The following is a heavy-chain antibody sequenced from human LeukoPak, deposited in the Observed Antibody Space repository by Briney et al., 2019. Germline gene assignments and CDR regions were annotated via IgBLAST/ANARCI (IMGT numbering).Heavy chain of an antibody. Sequence: SETLSLTCTVSGGSISSGGYYWSWIRQHPGKGLEWIGYVYYSGSTYYNPSLKSRVTISVDTSKNQFSLKLSSVTAADTAVYYCARDLAAAATGGAFDIWGQGTMVTVSS. CDR1: GGSISSGGYY. V-gene: IGHV4-31*03. J-gene: IGHJ3*02. CDR3: ARDLAAAATGGAFDI. D-gene: IGHD6-13*01. CDR2: VYYSGST.